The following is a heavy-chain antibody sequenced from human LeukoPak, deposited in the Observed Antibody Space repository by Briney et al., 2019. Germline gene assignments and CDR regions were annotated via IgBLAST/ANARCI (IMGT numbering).Heavy chain of an antibody. D-gene: IGHD3-10*01. CDR3: ARGTLWFGESDHVLVY. CDR1: GFSFSTYW. J-gene: IGHJ4*02. CDR2: INSDGRST. Sequence: PGGSLRLSCAASGFSFSTYWMHWVRQAPGKGLVWVSRINSDGRSTRYADSVKGRFTISRDNAKNTLYLQMNSLRAEDTAVYYCARGTLWFGESDHVLVYWGQGTLVTVSS. V-gene: IGHV3-74*01.